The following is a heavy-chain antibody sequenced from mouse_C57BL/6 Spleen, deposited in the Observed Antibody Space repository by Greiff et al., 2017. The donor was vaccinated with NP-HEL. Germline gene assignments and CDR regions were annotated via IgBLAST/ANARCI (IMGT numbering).Heavy chain of an antibody. V-gene: IGHV3-6*01. D-gene: IGHD4-1*01. CDR1: GYSITSGYY. J-gene: IGHJ2*01. CDR2: ISYDGSN. CDR3: ARGDWADYFDY. Sequence: EVKLMESGPGLVKPSQSLSLTCSVTGYSITSGYYWNWIRQFPGNKLEWMGYISYDGSNNYNPSLKNRISITRDTSKNQFFLKLNSVTTEDTATYYCARGDWADYFDYWGQGTTLTVSS.